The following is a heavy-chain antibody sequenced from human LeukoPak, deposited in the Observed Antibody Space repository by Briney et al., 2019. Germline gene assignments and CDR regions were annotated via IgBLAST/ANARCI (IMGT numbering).Heavy chain of an antibody. V-gene: IGHV4-4*07. D-gene: IGHD3/OR15-3a*01. CDR1: GDSISYFY. CDR2: TSSSGNT. CDR3: ARQTGSGLFILP. J-gene: IGHJ4*02. Sequence: PSETLSLTCSVSGDSISYFYWSWIRQAAGKGLEWIGRTSSSGNTDYDASLKSRVTMSVDTSKNQFSLKLTSVTAADTAVYYCARQTGSGLFILPGGQGTLVTVSS.